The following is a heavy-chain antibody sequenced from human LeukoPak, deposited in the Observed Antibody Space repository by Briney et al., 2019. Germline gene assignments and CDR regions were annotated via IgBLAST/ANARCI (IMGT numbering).Heavy chain of an antibody. D-gene: IGHD5-12*01. CDR2: IIPIFGTA. CDR1: GGTFSSYA. CDR3: ARGGLYSGYDLNY. J-gene: IGHJ4*02. Sequence: SVKVSCKASGGTFSSYAISWVRQAPGQGLEWMGGIIPIFGTANYAQRFQGRVTITADESTSTAYMELSSLRSEDTAVYYCARGGLYSGYDLNYWGQGTLVTVSS. V-gene: IGHV1-69*13.